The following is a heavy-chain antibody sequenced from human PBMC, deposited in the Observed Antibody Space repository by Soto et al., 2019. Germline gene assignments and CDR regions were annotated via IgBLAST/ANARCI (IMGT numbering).Heavy chain of an antibody. CDR1: GGSISSYY. D-gene: IGHD4-17*01. CDR3: ARPHNSNYDYGDYPTGYFDL. V-gene: IGHV4-59*01. Sequence: QVQLQESGPGLVKPSETLSLTCTVSGGSISSYYWSWIRQPPGKGLEWIGYIYYSGSTNYNPSLKSLVTISVDTSKTQFSLKLSSVNAADTAVYYCARPHNSNYDYGDYPTGYFDLWGRGTLVTVSS. CDR2: IYYSGST. J-gene: IGHJ2*01.